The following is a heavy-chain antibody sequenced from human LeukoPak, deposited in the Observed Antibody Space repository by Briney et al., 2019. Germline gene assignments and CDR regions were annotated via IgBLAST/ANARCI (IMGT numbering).Heavy chain of an antibody. CDR2: ISAYYGNT. CDR1: GYTFTSCG. CDR3: ARGPTVRDMDV. D-gene: IGHD4-11*01. V-gene: IGHV1-18*01. Sequence: AAVTVSCKGSGYTFTSCGISWLRQPPAQGLEWMGWISAYYGNTNYAQKLQGRVTMTTDTSTSTAYMELRSLRSDDSAVYYCARGPTVRDMDVWGKGTTVTVSS. J-gene: IGHJ6*03.